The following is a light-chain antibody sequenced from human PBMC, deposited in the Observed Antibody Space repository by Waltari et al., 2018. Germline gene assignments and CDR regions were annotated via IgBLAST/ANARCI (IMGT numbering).Light chain of an antibody. J-gene: IGLJ2*01. V-gene: IGLV2-14*01. CDR3: ASYAKTCVLL. CDR2: RVN. Sequence: HSALTQPASVSGSPGQSISISCPGSSHDTRASNLVSWYQKCPAKAPKLIIFRVNNRPSGGSPRLAASRCGGKDALTISCREAEEEGEYYCASYAKTCVLLFGGGTKVSVL. CDR1: SHDTRASNL.